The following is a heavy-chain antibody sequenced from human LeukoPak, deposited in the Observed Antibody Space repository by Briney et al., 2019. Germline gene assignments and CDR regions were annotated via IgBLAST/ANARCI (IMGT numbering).Heavy chain of an antibody. CDR3: TTDFFDWLSLIDY. D-gene: IGHD3-9*01. CDR1: GFTFSSYA. J-gene: IGHJ4*02. Sequence: PGGSLRLSCAASGFTFSSYAMSWVRQAPGKGLEWVGRIKSKTDGGTTDYAAPVKGRFTISRDDSKNTLYLQMNSLKTEDTAVYYCTTDFFDWLSLIDYWGQGTLVTVSS. V-gene: IGHV3-15*01. CDR2: IKSKTDGGTT.